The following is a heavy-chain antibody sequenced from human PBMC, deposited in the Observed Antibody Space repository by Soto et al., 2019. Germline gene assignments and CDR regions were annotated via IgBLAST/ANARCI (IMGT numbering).Heavy chain of an antibody. J-gene: IGHJ3*02. V-gene: IGHV3-23*01. CDR1: GFTFSSYA. Sequence: PGGSLRLSCAASGFTFSSYAMSWVRQAPGKGLEWVSAISGSGGSTYYADSVKGRFTISRDNSKNTLYLQMNSLRAEDTAVYYCANRLLWFGAGGDFDIWGQGTMVTVSS. D-gene: IGHD3-10*01. CDR3: ANRLLWFGAGGDFDI. CDR2: ISGSGGST.